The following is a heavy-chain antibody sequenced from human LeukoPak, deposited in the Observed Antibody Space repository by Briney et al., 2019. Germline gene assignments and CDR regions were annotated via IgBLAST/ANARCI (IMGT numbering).Heavy chain of an antibody. Sequence: ASVQVSSKASGYTFTSYYMHWVRPAPGQGLEWMGIINPSGGSTSYAQKFQGRVTMTRDTSTSTVYMELSSLRSEDTAVYYCARDIVGASLVVETAFDYWGQGTLVTVSS. CDR1: GYTFTSYY. V-gene: IGHV1-46*01. CDR2: INPSGGST. J-gene: IGHJ4*02. D-gene: IGHD1-26*01. CDR3: ARDIVGASLVVETAFDY.